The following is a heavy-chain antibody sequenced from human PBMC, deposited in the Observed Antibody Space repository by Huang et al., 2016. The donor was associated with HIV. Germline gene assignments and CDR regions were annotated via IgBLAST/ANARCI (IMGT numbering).Heavy chain of an antibody. CDR1: GGSIRSDNYY. J-gene: IGHJ4*02. Sequence: QLQLQESGPGLVKPSETLSLTCTVSGGSIRSDNYYWGWIRQPPGKGLERIGSIYYSVSTYYNPSLKRRVTITVDTSKNHFSLRMRSVTAADTAVYYCARLPGSITMIRGVITDPYWGQGTLVTVSS. D-gene: IGHD3-10*01. CDR3: ARLPGSITMIRGVITDPY. V-gene: IGHV4-39*02. CDR2: IYYSVST.